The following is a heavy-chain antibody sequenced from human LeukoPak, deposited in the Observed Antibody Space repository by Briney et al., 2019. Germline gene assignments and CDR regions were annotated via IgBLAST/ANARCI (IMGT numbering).Heavy chain of an antibody. Sequence: PGGSLRLSCAASGFTFNNYAMSWVRQAPGKGLEWVSIISGGAGSTYYADSLKGRFTISRVNSKNTLYLQMNSLRAEDTAMYYCARGMGASTYYFDYWGQGTLVTVSS. CDR3: ARGMGASTYYFDY. V-gene: IGHV3-23*01. J-gene: IGHJ4*02. D-gene: IGHD3-16*01. CDR1: GFTFNNYA. CDR2: ISGGAGST.